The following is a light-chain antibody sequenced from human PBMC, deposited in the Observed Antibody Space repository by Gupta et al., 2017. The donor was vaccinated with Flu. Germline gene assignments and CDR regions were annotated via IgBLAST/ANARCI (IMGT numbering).Light chain of an antibody. V-gene: IGLV2-11*01. J-gene: IGLJ3*02. CDR1: SSDVGAYTS. CDR3: SSYAGSNTWV. CDR2: DVN. Sequence: QSALTQPRSVSGSPGQSVTISCTGSSSDVGAYTSVSWYQQHTGKAPRLILYDVNKRPSGVPDRFSASKSGITASLTISGLQAEDEADYHCSSYAGSNTWVFGGGTKLTVL.